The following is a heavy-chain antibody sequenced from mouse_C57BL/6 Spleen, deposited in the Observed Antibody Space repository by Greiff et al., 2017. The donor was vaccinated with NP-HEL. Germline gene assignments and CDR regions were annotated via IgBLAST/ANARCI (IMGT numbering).Heavy chain of an antibody. D-gene: IGHD1-1*01. CDR1: EYEFPSHD. CDR2: INSDGGST. Sequence: EVKVVESGGGLVQPGESLKLSCESNEYEFPSHDMSWVRKTPEKRLELVAAINSDGGSTYYPDTMERRFIISRDNTKKTLYLQMSSLRSEDTALYYCARHEDYYGSSYFAYWGQGTLVTVSA. V-gene: IGHV5-2*01. J-gene: IGHJ3*01. CDR3: ARHEDYYGSSYFAY.